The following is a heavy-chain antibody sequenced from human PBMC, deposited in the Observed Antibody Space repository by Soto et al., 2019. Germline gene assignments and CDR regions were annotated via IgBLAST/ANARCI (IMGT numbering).Heavy chain of an antibody. CDR1: GYTFTIYY. Sequence: ASVKVSCKASGYTFTIYYMHWVRQAPGQGLEWMGIINPSGGSTSYAQKFQGRVTMTRDTSTSTVYMELSSLRSEDTAVYYCASAIAARPLTGYYYYMDVWGKGTTVTVSS. J-gene: IGHJ6*03. D-gene: IGHD6-6*01. V-gene: IGHV1-46*03. CDR3: ASAIAARPLTGYYYYMDV. CDR2: INPSGGST.